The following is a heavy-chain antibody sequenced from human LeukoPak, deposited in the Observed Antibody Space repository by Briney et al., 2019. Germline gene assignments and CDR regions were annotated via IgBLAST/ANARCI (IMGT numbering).Heavy chain of an antibody. V-gene: IGHV3-23*01. J-gene: IGHJ4*02. CDR1: GFTFSSYA. CDR3: AKAVTMIVVVAYFDY. D-gene: IGHD3-22*01. CDR2: ISGSGGST. Sequence: PTGGSLRLSCAASGFTFSSYAMSWVRQAPGKGLEWVSAISGSGGSTYYADSVKGRFTISRDNSKNTLYLQMNSLRAEDTAVYYCAKAVTMIVVVAYFDYWGQGTLVTVSS.